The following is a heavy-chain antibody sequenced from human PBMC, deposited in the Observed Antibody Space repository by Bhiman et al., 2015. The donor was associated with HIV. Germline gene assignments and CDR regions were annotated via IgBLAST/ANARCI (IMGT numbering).Heavy chain of an antibody. Sequence: EVQLVESGGGLVQPGGSLRLSCAASGFTVSSNYMSWVRQAPGKGLEWVSVINSGGRTYYADSVKGRFTISRDNSKNTLYLQMNSLRAEETAVYYCARSKGAAALYWFDPWGQGTLVTVPS. D-gene: IGHD6-13*01. J-gene: IGHJ5*02. CDR3: ARSKGAAALYWFDP. V-gene: IGHV3-66*01. CDR1: GFTVSSNY. CDR2: INSGGRT.